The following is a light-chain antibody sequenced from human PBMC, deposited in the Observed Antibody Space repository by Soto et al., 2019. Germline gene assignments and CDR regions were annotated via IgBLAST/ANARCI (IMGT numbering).Light chain of an antibody. CDR2: GAS. Sequence: EIVLTQSPGTLSLSPGERATLSCRASQSVSSSYLAWYQQKPGQAPRLLIYGASSRATGIPDRFSGSGSGTYVTFIISSMVPGDFAVYYCQQYGSSPSAFGGGTKVEIK. CDR1: QSVSSSY. CDR3: QQYGSSPSA. V-gene: IGKV3-20*01. J-gene: IGKJ4*02.